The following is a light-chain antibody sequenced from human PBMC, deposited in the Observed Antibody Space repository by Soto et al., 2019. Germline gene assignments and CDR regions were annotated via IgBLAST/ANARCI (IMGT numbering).Light chain of an antibody. CDR2: SDN. J-gene: IGLJ2*01. Sequence: QSVLTQPPSASGTPGQRVTISCSGSSSNIGSNVVNWYQQLPGSAPKLLIYSDNQRPSGVPDRFSGSKSGSSASLAISGLQSEHEADYYCATWDDSLDGPVFGGGTQLTVL. V-gene: IGLV1-44*01. CDR1: SSNIGSNV. CDR3: ATWDDSLDGPV.